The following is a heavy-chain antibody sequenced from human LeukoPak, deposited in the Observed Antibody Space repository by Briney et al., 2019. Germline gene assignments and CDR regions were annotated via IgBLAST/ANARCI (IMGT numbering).Heavy chain of an antibody. CDR2: IIPIFGTA. Sequence: SVKVSCKASGGTFSSYAISWVRQAPGQGLEWMGGIIPIFGTANYAQEFQGRVTITADESTSTAYMELSSLRSEDTAVYYCASLYYYDSSGYSDYWGQGTLVTVSS. V-gene: IGHV1-69*13. D-gene: IGHD3-22*01. CDR1: GGTFSSYA. J-gene: IGHJ4*02. CDR3: ASLYYYDSSGYSDY.